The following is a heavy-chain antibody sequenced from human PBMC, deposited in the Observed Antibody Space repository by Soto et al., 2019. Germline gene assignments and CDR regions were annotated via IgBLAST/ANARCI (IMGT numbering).Heavy chain of an antibody. CDR1: GGSPSSNY. CDR3: ARVPTTVTHPKSPFLVDRDVKDASFDP. V-gene: IGHV4-59*01. Sequence: LSLTCSVSGGSPSSNYWSWIRQPPGKGLEWIGCISDSGNTYYNPSLQSRVTISIDTSTNQFLLDLTSVTTADTAVYYCARVPTTVTHPKSPFLVDRDVKDASFDPWGQGTLVTVSS. D-gene: IGHD4-17*01. J-gene: IGHJ5*02. CDR2: ISDSGNT.